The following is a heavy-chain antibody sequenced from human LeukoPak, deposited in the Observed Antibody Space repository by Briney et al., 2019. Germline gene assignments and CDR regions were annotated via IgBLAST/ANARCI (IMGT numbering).Heavy chain of an antibody. CDR3: AKRDRPCSGDCSAPYYFDY. CDR1: GFTFSSYA. V-gene: IGHV3-23*01. Sequence: GGSLRLSCAASGFTFSSYAMSWVRQAPGKGLEWVSFISSSGRNTYYSDSVKGRFTISRDNSENTLYLQMSSLRAEDTAVYYCAKRDRPCSGDCSAPYYFDYWGQGTLVTVSS. D-gene: IGHD2-21*02. J-gene: IGHJ4*02. CDR2: ISSSGRNT.